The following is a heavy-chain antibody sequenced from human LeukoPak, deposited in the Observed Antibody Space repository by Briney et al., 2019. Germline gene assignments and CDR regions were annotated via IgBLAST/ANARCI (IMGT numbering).Heavy chain of an antibody. J-gene: IGHJ6*03. Sequence: KTSETLSLTCSVSGGSIRSSSYYWGWIRQPPGKGLEWIGSFSYSGSTYYNPSLKSRVTISVDMSKNEFSLKLSSVTAADTAVYYCARHVYSTSWTYYYYMDVWGKGTTVTISS. CDR1: GGSIRSSSYY. CDR3: ARHVYSTSWTYYYYMDV. D-gene: IGHD6-13*01. V-gene: IGHV4-39*01. CDR2: FSYSGST.